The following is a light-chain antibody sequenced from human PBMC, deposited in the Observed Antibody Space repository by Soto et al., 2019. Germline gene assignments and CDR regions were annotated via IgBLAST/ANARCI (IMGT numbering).Light chain of an antibody. CDR1: QNIRTY. J-gene: IGKJ2*01. CDR3: QQGHSTPYT. CDR2: SAS. Sequence: DIQMTHSPYSLSASVGYSVTITCRASQNIRTYLNWYQQKPGRDTKLLIHSASALPSGVPSRFSGSGSGTEFTLTMSGLQPEDFATYYCQQGHSTPYTFGQGTKVDIK. V-gene: IGKV1-39*01.